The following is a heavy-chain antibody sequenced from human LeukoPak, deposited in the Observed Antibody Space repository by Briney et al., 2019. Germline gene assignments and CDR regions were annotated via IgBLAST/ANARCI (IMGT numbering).Heavy chain of an antibody. D-gene: IGHD5-18*01. CDR3: ATADSWIQDSFDY. V-gene: IGHV1-24*01. CDR2: FDPEDGEA. CDR1: GYTLTELS. Sequence: ASVKVSCKVSGYTLTELSMHWVRQAPGKGLEWRGGFDPEDGEAIYAQKFQGRVTMTEDTSTDTAYMELSSLRSEDTAVYYCATADSWIQDSFDYWGQGTLVTVSS. J-gene: IGHJ4*02.